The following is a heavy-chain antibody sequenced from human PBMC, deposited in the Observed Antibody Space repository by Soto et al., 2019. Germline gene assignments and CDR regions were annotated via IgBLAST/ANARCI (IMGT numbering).Heavy chain of an antibody. CDR3: ATSYYDILTGALFDY. CDR2: FDPEDGET. D-gene: IGHD3-9*01. Sequence: LTELSLHWVRQAPGKGLEWMGGFDPEDGETIYAQKFQGRVTMTEDTSTDTAYMELSSLRSEDTAVYYCATSYYDILTGALFDYWGQGTLVTVSS. CDR1: LTELS. V-gene: IGHV1-24*01. J-gene: IGHJ4*02.